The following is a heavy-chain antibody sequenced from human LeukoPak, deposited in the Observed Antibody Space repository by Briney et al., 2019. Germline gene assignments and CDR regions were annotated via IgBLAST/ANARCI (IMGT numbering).Heavy chain of an antibody. CDR2: ISGSGGTT. CDR1: GFTFSSNL. Sequence: GGSLRLSCAASGFTFSSNLMNWVRQAPGKGLEWVSGISGSGGTTYYADSVKGRFTISRDNSKNTLYLQMNSLRAEDTAVYYCAKDWTAGYWGQGTPVTVSS. D-gene: IGHD3/OR15-3a*01. J-gene: IGHJ4*02. V-gene: IGHV3-23*01. CDR3: AKDWTAGY.